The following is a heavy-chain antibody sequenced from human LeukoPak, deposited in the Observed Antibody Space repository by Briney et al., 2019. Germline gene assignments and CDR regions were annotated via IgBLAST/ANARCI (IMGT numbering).Heavy chain of an antibody. V-gene: IGHV4-30-2*01. CDR3: ARDACSGGSCYQRTEGTLDY. CDR2: IYHSGST. D-gene: IGHD2-15*01. J-gene: IGHJ4*02. CDR1: GGSISSGGYY. Sequence: SQTLSLTCTVSGGSISSGGYYWSWIRQPPGKGLEWIGYIYHSGSTYYNPSLKSRVTISVDRSKNQFSLKLSSVTAADTAVYYCARDACSGGSCYQRTEGTLDYWGQGTLVTVSS.